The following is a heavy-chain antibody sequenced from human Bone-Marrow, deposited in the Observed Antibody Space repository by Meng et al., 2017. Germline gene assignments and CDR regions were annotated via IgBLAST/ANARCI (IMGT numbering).Heavy chain of an antibody. D-gene: IGHD1-26*01. J-gene: IGHJ4*02. CDR3: AKDVATGRYSRGCDY. CDR2: ISWDSNTI. CDR1: GFTFDDYA. V-gene: IGHV3-9*01. Sequence: SLKISCAASGFTFDDYAMHWVRQAPGKGLEWVSGISWDSNTIDYADSVKGRFTISRDNAKNSLYLQMNSLGAEDTALYYCAKDVATGRYSRGCDYWGQGDLVTVSS.